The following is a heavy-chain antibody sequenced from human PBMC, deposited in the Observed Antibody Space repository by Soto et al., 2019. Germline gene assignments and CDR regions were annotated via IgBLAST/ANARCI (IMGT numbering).Heavy chain of an antibody. J-gene: IGHJ4*02. CDR1: GFTYSTYW. Sequence: EVQLVESGGGLVQPGGSLRLSCAASGFTYSTYWMSWVRQAPGKGLEWVANIKQDGSEKYHVDSVRGRFTISRDNAKRSLYLQMDSMGADDTAVYYCARDSYCSSTGSYGLVHEFDYWGQGTEVTVSS. D-gene: IGHD2-2*01. CDR3: ARDSYCSSTGSYGLVHEFDY. CDR2: IKQDGSEK. V-gene: IGHV3-7*01.